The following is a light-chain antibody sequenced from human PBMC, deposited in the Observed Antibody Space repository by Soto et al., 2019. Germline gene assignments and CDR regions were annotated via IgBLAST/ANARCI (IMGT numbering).Light chain of an antibody. CDR2: AAS. V-gene: IGKV1-27*01. CDR1: QGISNY. Sequence: DIQMTQSPSSLSASVGDRVAITCRASQGISNYLAWYQQKPGKVPKLLIYAASTLQSGVPSRFSGSGSGTDFTLTISSLQPEDVATNYCQKYNSALPITFGQGTRLEIK. J-gene: IGKJ5*01. CDR3: QKYNSALPIT.